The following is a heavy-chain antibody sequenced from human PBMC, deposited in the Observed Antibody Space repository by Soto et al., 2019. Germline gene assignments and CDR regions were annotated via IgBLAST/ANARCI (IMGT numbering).Heavy chain of an antibody. CDR2: IIPIFGTA. J-gene: IGHJ6*02. CDR3: AKYQLGIGYGMDV. Sequence: SVKVSFKASGGTFSSYAISWVRQAPGQGLEWMGGIIPIFGTANYAQKFQGRVTITADKSTSTAYMELSSLRSEDTAVYYCAKYQLGIGYGMDVWGQGTTVTVSS. CDR1: GGTFSSYA. D-gene: IGHD2-2*01. V-gene: IGHV1-69*06.